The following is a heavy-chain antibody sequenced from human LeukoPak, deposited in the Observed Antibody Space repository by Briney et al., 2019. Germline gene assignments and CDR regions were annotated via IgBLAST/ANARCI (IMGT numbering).Heavy chain of an antibody. D-gene: IGHD5-24*01. V-gene: IGHV3-30-3*01. CDR3: ARAWRWLQLDFDY. CDR2: ISYDGSSK. CDR1: GFTFSSYA. J-gene: IGHJ4*02. Sequence: GGSLRLSCAASGFTFSSYAMHWVRQAPGKGLEWVAVISYDGSSKYYADSVKGRFTISRDNSKNTLYLQMNSLRAEDTAVYYCARAWRWLQLDFDYWGQGTLVTVSS.